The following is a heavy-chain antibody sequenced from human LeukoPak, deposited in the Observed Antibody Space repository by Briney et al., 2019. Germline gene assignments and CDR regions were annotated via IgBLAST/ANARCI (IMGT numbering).Heavy chain of an antibody. CDR1: GYTFTSYG. V-gene: IGHV1-46*01. CDR3: ARVPKLSTAGGHFDY. CDR2: INPSGGST. Sequence: ASVKVSCKASGYTFTSYGISWVRQAPGQGLEWMGIINPSGGSTSYAQKFQGRVTMTRDTSTSTVYMELSSLRSEDTAVYYCARVPKLSTAGGHFDYWGQGTLVTVSS. D-gene: IGHD2-21*02. J-gene: IGHJ4*02.